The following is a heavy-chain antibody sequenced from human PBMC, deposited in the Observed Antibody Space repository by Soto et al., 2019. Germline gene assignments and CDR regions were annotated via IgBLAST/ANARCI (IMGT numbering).Heavy chain of an antibody. CDR3: AKDRLSVTGAEYFQH. Sequence: VGSLRLSCAASGFTFSSYAMSWVRQAPGKGLEWVSAISGSGGSTYYADSVKGRFTISRDNSKNTLYLQMNSLRAEDTAVYYCAKDRLSVTGAEYFQHWGQGTLVTVSS. CDR2: ISGSGGST. V-gene: IGHV3-23*01. J-gene: IGHJ1*01. CDR1: GFTFSSYA. D-gene: IGHD7-27*01.